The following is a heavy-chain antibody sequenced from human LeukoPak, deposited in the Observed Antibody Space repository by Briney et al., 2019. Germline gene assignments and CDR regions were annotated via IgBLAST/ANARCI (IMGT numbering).Heavy chain of an antibody. CDR3: SRDQVVGSRSNSP. Sequence: GGSLRLSCAASGFTFSRHWMHWVRQAPGKGLVWVSRISTDGRSTNYADSVEGRFTISRDNAKNTLYLQMNSLRAEDTAIYYCSRDQVVGSRSNSPWGGGTLVSVSS. D-gene: IGHD3-10*01. V-gene: IGHV3-74*01. CDR1: GFTFSRHW. J-gene: IGHJ1*01. CDR2: ISTDGRST.